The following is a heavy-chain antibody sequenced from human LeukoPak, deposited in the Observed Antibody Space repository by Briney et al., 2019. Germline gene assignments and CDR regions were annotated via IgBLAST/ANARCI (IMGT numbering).Heavy chain of an antibody. CDR1: GLTFSSYA. V-gene: IGHV3-23*01. D-gene: IGHD1-26*01. Sequence: GGSLRLSCAASGLTFSSYAMTWVRQAPGEGLEWVSSIRGNSGDPYYADSVKGRFTISRDNSKNTLYLPMNSLTAEDTAVYYCAKDGGSYRYFDYWGQGTLVSVSS. CDR2: IRGNSGDP. CDR3: AKDGGSYRYFDY. J-gene: IGHJ4*02.